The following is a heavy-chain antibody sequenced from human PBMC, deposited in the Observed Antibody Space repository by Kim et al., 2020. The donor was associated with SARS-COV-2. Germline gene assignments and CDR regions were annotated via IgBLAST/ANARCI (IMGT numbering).Heavy chain of an antibody. CDR1: GYTFTSYA. CDR2: INAGNGNT. V-gene: IGHV1-3*01. D-gene: IGHD3-22*01. CDR3: ARDAYYYDSSGPFVWFDP. J-gene: IGHJ5*02. Sequence: ASVKVSCKASGYTFTSYAMHWVRQAPGQRLEWMGWINAGNGNTKYSQKFQGRVTITRDTSASTAYMELSSLRSEDTAVYYCARDAYYYDSSGPFVWFDPWGQGTLVTVSS.